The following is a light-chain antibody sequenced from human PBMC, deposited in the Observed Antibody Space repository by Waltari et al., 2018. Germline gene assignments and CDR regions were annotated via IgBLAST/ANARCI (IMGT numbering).Light chain of an antibody. CDR1: QSVSRA. CDR3: QHYVNLPVT. CDR2: AAS. V-gene: IGKV3-20*01. Sequence: EIVLTHSPGTLSLSPGERATPPRRASQSVSRALAWYQQKPGQAPRLLIYAASTRDTGVPDRFSGSGSGTDFSLTISRLDPEDFAVYYCQHYVNLPVTFGRGTKVEI. J-gene: IGKJ1*01.